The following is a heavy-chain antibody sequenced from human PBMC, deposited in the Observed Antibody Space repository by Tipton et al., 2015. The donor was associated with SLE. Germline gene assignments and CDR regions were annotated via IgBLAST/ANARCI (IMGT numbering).Heavy chain of an antibody. Sequence: TLSLTCTVSGGSISSHYWSWIRQPPGKGLEWIGYIYYSGSTNYNPSLKSRVTISVDTSKNQFSLKLSSVTAADTAVYYCARGGNISGSYYAVDYWGQGTLVTVSS. CDR3: ARGGNISGSYYAVDY. D-gene: IGHD1-26*01. CDR1: GGSISSHY. J-gene: IGHJ4*02. CDR2: IYYSGST. V-gene: IGHV4-59*11.